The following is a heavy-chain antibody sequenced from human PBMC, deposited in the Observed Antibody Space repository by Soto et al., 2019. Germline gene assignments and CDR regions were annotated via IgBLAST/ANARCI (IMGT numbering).Heavy chain of an antibody. CDR1: GFTFSSYA. CDR3: AKLQSYYYDSSGYYPGY. V-gene: IGHV3-23*01. J-gene: IGHJ4*02. CDR2: ISGSGGST. Sequence: PGGSLRLSCAASGFTFSSYAMSWVRQAPGKGLEWVSAISGSGGSTYYADSVKGRFTISRDNSKNTLYLQMNSLRAEDTAVYYCAKLQSYYYDSSGYYPGYWGQGTLVTVSS. D-gene: IGHD3-22*01.